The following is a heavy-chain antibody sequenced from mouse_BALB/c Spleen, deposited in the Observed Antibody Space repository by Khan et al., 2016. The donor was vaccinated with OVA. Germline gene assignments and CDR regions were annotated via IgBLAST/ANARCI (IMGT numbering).Heavy chain of an antibody. D-gene: IGHD1-1*01. V-gene: IGHV14-3*02. CDR1: GFNIKDTY. CDR3: VRDYWNVFAY. J-gene: IGHJ3*01. Sequence: VQLKESGAELVKPGASVKLSCTASGFNIKDTYIHWVKQRPEQGLEWIGRIDPANGNTKYDPKFQGKATKTADTSSNTAYLQLSSLTYEDTAVYYCVRDYWNVFAYWGQGTLVTVSA. CDR2: IDPANGNT.